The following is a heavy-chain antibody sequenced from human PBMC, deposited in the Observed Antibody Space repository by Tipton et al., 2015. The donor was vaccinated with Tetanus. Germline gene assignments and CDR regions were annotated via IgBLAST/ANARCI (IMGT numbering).Heavy chain of an antibody. J-gene: IGHJ6*03. Sequence: GSLRLSCSASGFIFSNYWMSWVRRAPGKGLEWVANINRDGSGKYYVDSVKGRFTISRDEAKNSMYLQMSSLRVGDTAVYYCARDRGEDWTNFYYMDVWGKGATVTVSS. CDR2: INRDGSGK. CDR1: GFIFSNYW. CDR3: ARDRGEDWTNFYYMDV. V-gene: IGHV3-7*01. D-gene: IGHD3/OR15-3a*01.